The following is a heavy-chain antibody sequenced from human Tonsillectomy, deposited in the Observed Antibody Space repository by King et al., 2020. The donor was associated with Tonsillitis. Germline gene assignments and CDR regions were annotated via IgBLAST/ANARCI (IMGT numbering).Heavy chain of an antibody. CDR2: IYYSGST. D-gene: IGHD3-22*01. V-gene: IGHV4-59*08. CDR1: GGSISSYY. J-gene: IGHJ3*02. CDR3: ARHPTNYYDSSGYSDAFDI. Sequence: VQLQESGPGLVKPSETLSLTCTVSGGSISSYYWSWIRQPPGKGLEWIGYIYYSGSTNYNPSLKSRVTISVDTSKNQFSLKLNAVTAADTAVYYLARHPTNYYDSSGYSDAFDIWGQGTMVTVSS.